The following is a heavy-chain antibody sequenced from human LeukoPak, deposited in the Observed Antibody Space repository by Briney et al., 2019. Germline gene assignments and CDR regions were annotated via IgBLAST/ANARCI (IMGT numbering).Heavy chain of an antibody. CDR2: INQDGGGK. D-gene: IGHD2/OR15-2a*01. CDR1: GFTFSSYW. V-gene: IGHV3-7*05. J-gene: IGHJ6*02. CDR3: ARDFYGPYYYYGMDV. Sequence: GGSLRLSCVASGFTFSSYWMSWVRQAPGKGLEWVANINQDGGGKYYVDSVKGRFTISRDNAKNSLYLQMNSLGAEDTAVYYCARDFYGPYYYYGMDVWGQGTTVTVSS.